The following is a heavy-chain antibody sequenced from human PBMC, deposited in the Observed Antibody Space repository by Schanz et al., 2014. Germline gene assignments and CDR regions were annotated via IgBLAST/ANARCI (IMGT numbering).Heavy chain of an antibody. V-gene: IGHV3-53*01. D-gene: IGHD5-12*01. CDR1: GFTVNTNY. Sequence: EVQLVESGGGLIQPGGSLRLSCAVSGFTVNTNYMSWVRQAPGKGLEWISSMYINSGSTQYADSVKGRFIISRDSSKNTLFLQMNSLRAEDTAXYFCARDGGRDGYNLAXXVWGQGTLVTVSS. J-gene: IGHJ1*01. CDR3: ARDGGRDGYNLAXXV. CDR2: MYINSGST.